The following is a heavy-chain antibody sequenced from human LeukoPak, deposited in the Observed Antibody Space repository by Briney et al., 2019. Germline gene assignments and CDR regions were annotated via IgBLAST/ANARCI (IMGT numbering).Heavy chain of an antibody. CDR3: GRNRLGKALDI. V-gene: IGHV1-2*02. CDR1: RYTFTDYY. D-gene: IGHD7-27*01. CDR2: INPNSGGT. J-gene: IGHJ3*02. Sequence: ASVKVSCKASRYTFTDYYLHWVRQAPGQGLEWMGWINPNSGGTKFEQNFQDRVTMTRDTSISTAYLELSRLRSDDTAVYYCGRNRLGKALDIWGQGTLVTVSS.